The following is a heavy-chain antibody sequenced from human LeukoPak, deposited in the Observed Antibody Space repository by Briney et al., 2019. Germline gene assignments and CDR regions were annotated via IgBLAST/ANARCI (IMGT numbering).Heavy chain of an antibody. CDR3: ARSQRYCSSTSCFRPLDV. V-gene: IGHV3-74*01. CDR1: GFSLGSYG. CDR2: INSDGSST. D-gene: IGHD2-2*01. J-gene: IGHJ6*02. Sequence: PGGSLRLSCAASGFSLGSYGMSWVRQAPGKGLVWVSRINSDGSSTSYADSVKGRFTISRDNAKNTLYLQMNSLRAEDTAVYYCARSQRYCSSTSCFRPLDVWGQGTTVTVSS.